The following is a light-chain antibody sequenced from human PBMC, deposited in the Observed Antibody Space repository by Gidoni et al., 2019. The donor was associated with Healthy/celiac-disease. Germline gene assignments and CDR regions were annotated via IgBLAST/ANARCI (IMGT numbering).Light chain of an antibody. CDR1: QSVSSSY. V-gene: IGKV3-20*01. CDR3: QQYGSSLWT. J-gene: IGKJ1*01. CDR2: GAS. Sequence: ESVLTQSPGTLSLSPGARATLSCRASQSVSSSYLAWYQQKPDQAPRLLIYGASSRATGIPDRFSGSGSGTDFTLTISRLEPEDFAVYYCQQYGSSLWTFXQXTKVEIK.